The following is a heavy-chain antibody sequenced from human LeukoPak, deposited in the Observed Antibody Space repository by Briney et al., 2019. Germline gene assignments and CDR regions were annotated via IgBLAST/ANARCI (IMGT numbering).Heavy chain of an antibody. V-gene: IGHV4-61*08. Sequence: PSQTLSLTCTVSGGSISSGDYYWSWIRQPPGKGLEWIGYVYYNGNTIYNPSLKSRVTISVDTSKNQFSLNVTSVTAADTAVYYCARTTSSGWSRFFDFWSQGSLVTVSS. CDR2: VYYNGNT. J-gene: IGHJ4*02. CDR1: GGSISSGDYY. D-gene: IGHD6-19*01. CDR3: ARTTSSGWSRFFDF.